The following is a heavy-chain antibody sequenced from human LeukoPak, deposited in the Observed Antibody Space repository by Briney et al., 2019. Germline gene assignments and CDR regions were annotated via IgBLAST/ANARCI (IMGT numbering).Heavy chain of an antibody. Sequence: GGSLRLSCAASGFTFSSYSMNWVRQAPGKGVEWVSYISSSSSTIYYADPVKGRFTISRDNAKNSLYLQMNSLTAEDTAVYYCARGRAELLWFGELTMTTYFDYWGQGTLVTVSS. CDR3: ARGRAELLWFGELTMTTYFDY. J-gene: IGHJ4*02. D-gene: IGHD3-10*01. V-gene: IGHV3-48*01. CDR1: GFTFSSYS. CDR2: ISSSSSTI.